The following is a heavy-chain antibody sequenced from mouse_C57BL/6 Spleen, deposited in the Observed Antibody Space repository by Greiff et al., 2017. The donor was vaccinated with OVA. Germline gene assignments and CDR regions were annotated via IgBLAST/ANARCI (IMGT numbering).Heavy chain of an antibody. CDR2: INPNNGGT. CDR1: GYTFTDYN. CDR3: AREGANWDDGLAY. Sequence: VQLQQSGPELVKPGASVKIPCKASGYTFTDYNMDWVKQSHGKSLEWIGDINPNNGGTIYNQKFKGKATLTVDKSSSTAYMELRSLTSEDTAVYYCAREGANWDDGLAYWGQGTLVTVSA. J-gene: IGHJ3*01. D-gene: IGHD4-1*01. V-gene: IGHV1-18*01.